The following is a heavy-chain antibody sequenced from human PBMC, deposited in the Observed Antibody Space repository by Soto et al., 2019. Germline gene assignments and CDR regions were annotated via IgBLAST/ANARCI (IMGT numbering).Heavy chain of an antibody. CDR2: ISYDGSDK. V-gene: IGHV3-30*18. CDR1: GFTFSNYG. CDR3: AKDSSEGYFDY. Sequence: EGSLRLSCAASGFTFSNYGMHWVRQAPGKGLEWVAFISYDGSDKYSADSVKGRSTFSRDNSKSTLYVQMNSLRPEDTALYYCAKDSSEGYFDYWGQGALVTVSS. J-gene: IGHJ4*02.